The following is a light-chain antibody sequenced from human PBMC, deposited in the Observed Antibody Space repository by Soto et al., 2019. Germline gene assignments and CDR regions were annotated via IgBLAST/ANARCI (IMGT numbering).Light chain of an antibody. V-gene: IGLV3-21*04. CDR2: YDS. J-gene: IGLJ2*01. CDR3: QVWDSSSDHRGV. CDR1: NIGSKS. Sequence: SYELTQPPSVSVAPGKTARITCGGNNIGSKSVHWYQQKPGQAPVLVIYYDSDRPSGIPERFSGSSSGNTATLTISRVEAGDEADYYCQVWDSSSDHRGVFGGGTKLTVL.